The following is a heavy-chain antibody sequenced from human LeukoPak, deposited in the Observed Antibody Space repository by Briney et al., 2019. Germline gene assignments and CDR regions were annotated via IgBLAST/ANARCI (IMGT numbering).Heavy chain of an antibody. CDR2: ISSNSGTI. J-gene: IGHJ6*03. CDR3: SELGLPMIRGV. D-gene: IGHD3-10*01. CDR1: GFTFSSYE. V-gene: IGHV3-48*03. Sequence: PGGSPRLSCEASGFTFSSYEMNWVRQAPGKGLEWVSYISSNSGTIYYADTVKGRFTISRNNAKNSMYLQMNSLRAEDTAVYYCSELGLPMIRGVWGKRTTVTIS.